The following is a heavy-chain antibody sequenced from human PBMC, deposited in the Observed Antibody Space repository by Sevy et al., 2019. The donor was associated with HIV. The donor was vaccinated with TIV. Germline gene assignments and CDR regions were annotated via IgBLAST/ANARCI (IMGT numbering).Heavy chain of an antibody. D-gene: IGHD1-26*01. J-gene: IGHJ4*02. CDR2: IKSRGDGGAI. CDR1: GFTFNDDW. CDR3: TKVWSGSHSN. V-gene: IGHV3-15*05. Sequence: GGSLRLSCTASGFTFNDDWMNWVRQAPGKGLEWVGLIKSRGDGGAIEYAAPVKGRFTISRDDSKNTLYLQMNSLIMDDAAEYYCTKVWSGSHSNWGQGTLVTVSS.